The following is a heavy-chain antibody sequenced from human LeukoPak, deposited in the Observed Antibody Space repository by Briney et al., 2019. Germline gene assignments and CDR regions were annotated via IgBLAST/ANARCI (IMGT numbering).Heavy chain of an antibody. V-gene: IGHV3-11*06. Sequence: NPGGSLRLSCAASGIILSDNFMSWIRQAPGKGLEWVSSISSSSSYIYYADSVKGRFTISRDNAKNSLYLQMNSLRAEDTAVYYCASPRVNYYDSSGYYGGGGYYFDYWGQGTLVTVSS. J-gene: IGHJ4*02. CDR3: ASPRVNYYDSSGYYGGGGYYFDY. D-gene: IGHD3-22*01. CDR2: ISSSSSYI. CDR1: GIILSDNF.